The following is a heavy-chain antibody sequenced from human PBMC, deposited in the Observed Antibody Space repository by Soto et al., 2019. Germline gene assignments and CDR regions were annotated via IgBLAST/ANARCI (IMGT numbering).Heavy chain of an antibody. CDR3: ARHHVRGRTIAGAAEF. CDR2: FSHSGNP. Sequence: SETLSLTCAVYGGSLSGYYWSWIRQPPGKALEWVGEFSHSGNPNYNPSLKGRVTISVDTSKSQLFLNLSSVTAADTAMYYCARHHVRGRTIAGAAEFWGQGTLVTVSS. J-gene: IGHJ4*02. V-gene: IGHV4-34*01. D-gene: IGHD1-26*01. CDR1: GGSLSGYY.